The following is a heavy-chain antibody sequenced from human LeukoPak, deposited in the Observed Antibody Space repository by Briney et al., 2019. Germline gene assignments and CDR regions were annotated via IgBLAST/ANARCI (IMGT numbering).Heavy chain of an antibody. CDR2: IRYDGSKK. D-gene: IGHD6-19*01. CDR1: GFTFSSYG. J-gene: IGHJ5*02. V-gene: IGHV3-30*02. CDR3: ASQAGAVAGT. Sequence: GGSLRLSCAASGFTFSSYGMNWVRQAPGKGLEWVAFIRYDGSKKYSADSVKGRFTISRDNSKTTLYLQMNSLRAEDTAVYYCASQAGAVAGTWGQGTLVTVSS.